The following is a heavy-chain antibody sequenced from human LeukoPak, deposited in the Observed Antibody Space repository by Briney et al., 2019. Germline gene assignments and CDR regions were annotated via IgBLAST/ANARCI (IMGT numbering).Heavy chain of an antibody. CDR3: ARDTGRDDAFDI. CDR2: IYTSGST. J-gene: IGHJ3*02. CDR1: GGSISSGSYY. Sequence: SETLSLTCTVSGGSISSGSYYWSWIRQPAGKGLEWIGRIYTSGSTNYNPSLKSRVTISVDTSKNQFSLKLSSVTAADTAVYYCARDTGRDDAFDIWGQGTMVTVSS. D-gene: IGHD1-14*01. V-gene: IGHV4-61*02.